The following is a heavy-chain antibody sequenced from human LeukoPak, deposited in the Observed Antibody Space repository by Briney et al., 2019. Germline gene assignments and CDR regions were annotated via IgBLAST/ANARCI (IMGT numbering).Heavy chain of an antibody. D-gene: IGHD2-2*02. V-gene: IGHV4-59*01. CDR2: IYYSGST. Sequence: SETLSLTCTVSGGSISSYYWSWIRQPPGKGLEWVGYIYYSGSTNYNPSLKSRVTISVDTSKNQFSLKLSSVTAADTAVYYCARGPYCSSTSCYTQFDYWGQGTLVTVSS. CDR1: GGSISSYY. CDR3: ARGPYCSSTSCYTQFDY. J-gene: IGHJ4*02.